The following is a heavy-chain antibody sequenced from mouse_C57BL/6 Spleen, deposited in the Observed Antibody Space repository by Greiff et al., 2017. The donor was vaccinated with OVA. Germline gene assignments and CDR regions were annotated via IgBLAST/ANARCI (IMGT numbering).Heavy chain of an antibody. J-gene: IGHJ4*01. D-gene: IGHD2-12*01. Sequence: VQLQESGAELVKPGASVKISCKASGYAFSSSWMNWVKQRPGKGLEWIGQIYPGDGDTNYNGKFKGKATLTADKSSSTAYMQLSSLTSEDSAVYFCARSYDDAMDYWGQGTSVTVSS. CDR3: ARSYDDAMDY. CDR2: IYPGDGDT. CDR1: GYAFSSSW. V-gene: IGHV1-80*01.